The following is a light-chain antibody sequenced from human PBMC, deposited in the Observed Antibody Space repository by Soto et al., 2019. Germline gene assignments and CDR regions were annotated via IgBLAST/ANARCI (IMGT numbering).Light chain of an antibody. V-gene: IGLV2-14*01. J-gene: IGLJ1*01. CDR1: SNDVGYYKY. Sequence: QSALTQPASVSGSAGQSITISCTGTSNDVGYYKYVSWYQQQPGKAPKVMIYEVTYRPSGVSNRFSGSKSGNTASLTISGLQPEDEADYYCSSFTHRGTYVFGTGTKVTVL. CDR3: SSFTHRGTYV. CDR2: EVT.